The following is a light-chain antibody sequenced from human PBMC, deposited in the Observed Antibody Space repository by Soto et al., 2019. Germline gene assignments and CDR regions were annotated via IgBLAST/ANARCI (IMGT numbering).Light chain of an antibody. J-gene: IGLJ1*01. V-gene: IGLV3-21*02. CDR1: NIGSKS. CDR3: HVWDSSSEHV. Sequence: SYELTQPPSVSVAPGQTARITCGGNNIGSKSVHWYQQKPGQAPVLVVDGGSDRPSGIPERFSGSNSGNTATLTISRVEAGDEADYFCHVWDSSSEHVFGTGTKVTVL. CDR2: GGS.